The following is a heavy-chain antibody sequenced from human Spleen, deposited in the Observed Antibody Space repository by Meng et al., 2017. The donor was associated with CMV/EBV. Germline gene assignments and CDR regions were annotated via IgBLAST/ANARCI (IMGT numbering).Heavy chain of an antibody. D-gene: IGHD2-21*01. CDR1: GFTFSSYA. CDR3: AKDLKFLVVIRPADAFDI. V-gene: IGHV3-23*03. Sequence: GESLKISCAAPGFTFSSYAMSWVRQAPGKELEWVSVIYSGGSSTYYADSVKGRFTISRDNSKNTLYLQMNSLRAEDTAVYYCAKDLKFLVVIRPADAFDIWGQGTMVTVS. J-gene: IGHJ3*02. CDR2: IYSGGSST.